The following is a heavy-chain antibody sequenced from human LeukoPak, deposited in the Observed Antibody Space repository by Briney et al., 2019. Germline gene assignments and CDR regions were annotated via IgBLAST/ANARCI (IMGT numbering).Heavy chain of an antibody. V-gene: IGHV4-61*02. CDR2: VYTSGST. CDR1: GGSIRSGSYY. Sequence: SETLSLTCTVSGGSIRSGSYYWSWIRQAAGKGLEWIGRVYTSGSTNYNPSLESRVTISVDTSKNQFSLNLSSVTAADTAVYYCARGRDYYYYMDVWGKGTTVTVSS. J-gene: IGHJ6*03. CDR3: ARGRDYYYYMDV.